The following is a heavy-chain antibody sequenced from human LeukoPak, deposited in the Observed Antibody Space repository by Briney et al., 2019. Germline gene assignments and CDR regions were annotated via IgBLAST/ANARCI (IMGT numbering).Heavy chain of an antibody. J-gene: IGHJ5*02. CDR1: GFTFRNYW. V-gene: IGHV3-7*01. CDR3: ARHGNGWSGWFDP. CDR2: IKEDGSEQ. D-gene: IGHD6-19*01. Sequence: GGSLRLSCAASGFTFRNYWISWVRQAPGKGLEWVANIKEDGSEQYYVDSVKGRFTISRDNGKNSLYLQMNSLRVEDTAVYYCARHGNGWSGWFDPWGQGTLVTVSS.